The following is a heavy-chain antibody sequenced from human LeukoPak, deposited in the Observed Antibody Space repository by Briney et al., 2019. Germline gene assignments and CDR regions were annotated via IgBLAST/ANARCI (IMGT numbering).Heavy chain of an antibody. CDR3: ARNLYSFDY. J-gene: IGHJ4*02. V-gene: IGHV4-59*12. Sequence: SETLSLTCTVSGGSISSYYWSWIRQPPGKGLEWIGYIYYSGSTNYNPSLKSRVTISVDTSKNQFSLKLSSVTAADTAVYYCARNLYSFDYWGQGTLVTVSS. CDR1: GGSISSYY. CDR2: IYYSGST. D-gene: IGHD1-14*01.